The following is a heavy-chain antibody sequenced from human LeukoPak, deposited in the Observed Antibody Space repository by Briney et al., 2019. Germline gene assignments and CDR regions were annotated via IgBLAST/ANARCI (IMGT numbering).Heavy chain of an antibody. J-gene: IGHJ6*03. V-gene: IGHV1-8*01. CDR2: MNPNSGNT. Sequence: ASVKVSCKASGYTFTSYDINWVRQATGQGLEWMGWMNPNSGNTGYAQKFQGRVTMTRNTSISTAYMELSSLGSEDTAVYYCATGPTHYYYYYMDVWGKGTTVTVSS. CDR3: ATGPTHYYYYYMDV. CDR1: GYTFTSYD.